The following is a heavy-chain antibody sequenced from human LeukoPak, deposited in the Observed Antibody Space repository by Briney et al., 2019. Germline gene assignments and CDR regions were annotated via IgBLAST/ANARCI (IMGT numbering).Heavy chain of an antibody. CDR3: ARMSCDTLGCPTVYNWIDP. J-gene: IGHJ5*02. CDR1: GGSISSSSYY. Sequence: SETLSLTCTVSGGSISSSSYYWGWIRQAPGEGLEWVGSMYYSGSTYYNPSLKNRVAISADTAKNQFFLKLTSVTAADTAVYYCARMSCDTLGCPTVYNWIDPWGQGTLVTVSS. D-gene: IGHD2-15*01. V-gene: IGHV4-39*01. CDR2: MYYSGST.